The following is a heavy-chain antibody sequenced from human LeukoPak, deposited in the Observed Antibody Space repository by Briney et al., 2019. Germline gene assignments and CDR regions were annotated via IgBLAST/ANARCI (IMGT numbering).Heavy chain of an antibody. Sequence: PGGSLRLSCAASGFTFSRYWMSWVRQAPGRGLEWVANIKQDGSEKYYVDSVKGRFTISRDNAKNSLYLQMNSLRAEDTAVYYCARDISLRGFWVYWAQGTLVTVSS. V-gene: IGHV3-7*01. CDR2: IKQDGSEK. CDR3: ARDISLRGFWVY. CDR1: GFTFSRYW. D-gene: IGHD3-3*01. J-gene: IGHJ4*02.